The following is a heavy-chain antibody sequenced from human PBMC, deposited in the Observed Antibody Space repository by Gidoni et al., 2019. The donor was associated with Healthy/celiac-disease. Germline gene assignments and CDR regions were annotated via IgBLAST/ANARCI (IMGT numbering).Heavy chain of an antibody. J-gene: IGHJ4*02. CDR1: GCTFSSYG. D-gene: IGHD4-4*01. CDR3: AKADTYSNYFDY. V-gene: IGHV3-30*18. Sequence: QVQLVESGGGVVQPGRALRLSCAAAGCTFSSYGMRWVRQAPGKGLGWVAVISYDGSNKYYADSVKGRFTISRDNSKNTLYLQMNSLRAEDTAVYYCAKADTYSNYFDYWGQGTLVTVSS. CDR2: ISYDGSNK.